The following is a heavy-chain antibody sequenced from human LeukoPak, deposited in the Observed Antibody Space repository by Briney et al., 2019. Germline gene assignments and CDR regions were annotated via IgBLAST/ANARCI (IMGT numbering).Heavy chain of an antibody. J-gene: IGHJ3*01. D-gene: IGHD3-3*02. CDR1: GGSFSDYP. V-gene: IGHV1-69*13. CDR2: IIPKYSAS. Sequence: SVKVSCKTSGGSFSDYPINWVRQAPGQGLEWLGGIIPKYSASNYAQAFQGRVTITADESTNTVYMEMSGLRPDDTAVYYCVRPDRIFGVPAAFDAWGQGTLVAVSS. CDR3: VRPDRIFGVPAAFDA.